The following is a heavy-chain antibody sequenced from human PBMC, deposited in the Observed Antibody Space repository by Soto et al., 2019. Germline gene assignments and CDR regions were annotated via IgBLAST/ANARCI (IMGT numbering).Heavy chain of an antibody. CDR2: IYYSGST. CDR3: ARHENCSSTSCYSFWYYYHYCMDV. D-gene: IGHD2-2*01. V-gene: IGHV4-39*01. Sequence: PSETLSLTCTVSGGSISSSSYYWGWIRQPPGKGLEWIGSIYYSGSTYYNPSLKSRVTISVDTSKIQFSLKLSSVTAADTAVYYCARHENCSSTSCYSFWYYYHYCMDVWGEGHTVTVPS. J-gene: IGHJ6*02. CDR1: GGSISSSSYY.